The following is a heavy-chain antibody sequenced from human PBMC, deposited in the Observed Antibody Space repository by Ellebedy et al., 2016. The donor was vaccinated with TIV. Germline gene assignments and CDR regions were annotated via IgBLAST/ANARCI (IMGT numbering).Heavy chain of an antibody. V-gene: IGHV4-4*02. CDR1: GGSINSDNY. D-gene: IGHD2/OR15-2a*01. J-gene: IGHJ5*02. Sequence: SQTLSLTCGVSGGSINSDNYWSWVRQSPGRGLEWIGEVYHSGHTNYNPSLRSRVSISADKSKSQFSLRLRSMTAADTAVYYCARDWTRGGGYFASWFDPWGQGTPVTVSS. CDR2: VYHSGHT. CDR3: ARDWTRGGGYFASWFDP.